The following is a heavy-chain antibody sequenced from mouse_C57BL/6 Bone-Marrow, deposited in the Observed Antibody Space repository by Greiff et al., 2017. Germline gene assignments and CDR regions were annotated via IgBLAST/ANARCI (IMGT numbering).Heavy chain of an antibody. J-gene: IGHJ2*01. Sequence: EVQLQQSGAELVRPGASVKLSCPASGFNIKDDYMHWVKQRPEQGLEWIGWIDPENGDTEYASKVQGKVTITADTSCNTAYLHLSILTAEDTAVYYCTNYYGSRYYFDYWGQGTTLAVSS. CDR1: GFNIKDDY. D-gene: IGHD1-1*01. CDR2: IDPENGDT. V-gene: IGHV14-4*01. CDR3: TNYYGSRYYFDY.